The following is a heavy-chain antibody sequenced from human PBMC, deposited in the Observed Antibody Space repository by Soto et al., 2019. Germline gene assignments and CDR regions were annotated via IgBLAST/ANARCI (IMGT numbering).Heavy chain of an antibody. D-gene: IGHD5-12*01. V-gene: IGHV3-48*02. J-gene: IGHJ4*02. CDR1: GFTYSSYS. Sequence: PGGSLRLSCEASGFTYSSYSMNWVRQAPGKGLEWVSYINSGGGTIYYADSVKGRFTVSRDNVRNSLYLQINSLRDEDTAVYYCAKTDIVATTFDYWGQGTLVTVSS. CDR3: AKTDIVATTFDY. CDR2: INSGGGTI.